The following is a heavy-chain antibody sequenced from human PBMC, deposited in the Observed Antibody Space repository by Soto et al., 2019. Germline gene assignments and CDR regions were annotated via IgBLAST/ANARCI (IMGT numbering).Heavy chain of an antibody. CDR3: AKSPHYDFWSGYTLAFDY. D-gene: IGHD3-3*01. J-gene: IGHJ4*02. V-gene: IGHV3-30-3*01. CDR2: ISYDGSNK. Sequence: GGSLRLSCAASGFTFSTYTLHWVRQAPGKGLEWVALISYDGSNKYYADSMKGRFTISRDNSKNTLYLQMNSLRAEDTAVYYCAKSPHYDFWSGYTLAFDYWGQGTLVTVPS. CDR1: GFTFSTYT.